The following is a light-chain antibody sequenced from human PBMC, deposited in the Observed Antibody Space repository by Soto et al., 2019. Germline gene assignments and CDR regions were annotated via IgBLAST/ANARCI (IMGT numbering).Light chain of an antibody. Sequence: EIVMTQAPATLSVSPGQRATLSCRARQSVSSNLAWYQQKPGQAPRLLIYGASTRATGIPARFSGSGSGTEFTLTINSLQSEDFAVYYCQQYNDWPPLTFGGGTRVEI. CDR1: QSVSSN. V-gene: IGKV3-15*01. J-gene: IGKJ4*01. CDR2: GAS. CDR3: QQYNDWPPLT.